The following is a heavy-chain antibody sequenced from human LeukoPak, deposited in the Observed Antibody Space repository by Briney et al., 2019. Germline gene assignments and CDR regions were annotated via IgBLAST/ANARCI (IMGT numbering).Heavy chain of an antibody. V-gene: IGHV5-51*01. J-gene: IGHJ3*02. CDR2: IFPGCSDT. CDR3: AMKMGDSGSYLTEVDDAFDI. CDR1: GDSFNSYW. D-gene: IGHD1-26*01. Sequence: EFLKTFCKGLGDSFNSYWHGLVRQMPGKGLEWVGSIFPGCSDTRYSPAFQGQVTISAGKSISTAYLQWSSQKASDTAMYYCAMKMGDSGSYLTEVDDAFDIWGQGTMVTVSS.